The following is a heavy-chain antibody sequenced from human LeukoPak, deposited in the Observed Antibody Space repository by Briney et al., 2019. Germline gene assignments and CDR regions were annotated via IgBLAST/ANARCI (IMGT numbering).Heavy chain of an antibody. CDR1: GGSFSGYY. CDR2: INHSGST. CDR3: ARGALYCSGGSCTIHTLDY. D-gene: IGHD2-15*01. Sequence: SETLSLTCAVYGGSFSGYYWSWIRQPPGKGLEWIGGINHSGSTNYNPSLKSRVTISVDTSKNQFSLKLSSVTAADTAVYYCARGALYCSGGSCTIHTLDYWGQGTLVTVSS. V-gene: IGHV4-34*01. J-gene: IGHJ4*02.